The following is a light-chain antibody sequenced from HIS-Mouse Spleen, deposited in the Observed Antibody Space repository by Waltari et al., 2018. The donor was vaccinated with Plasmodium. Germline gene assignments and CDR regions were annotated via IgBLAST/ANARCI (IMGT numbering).Light chain of an antibody. CDR3: YSTDSSGNHRV. V-gene: IGLV3-10*01. CDR2: EDS. CDR1: ALPNKY. Sequence: SSELTQPPSVSVSPGPTARITCSGDALPNKYAYWYQQKSGQAPVLVIYEDSKRPSGIPERFSGSSSGTMATLTISGAQVEDEADYYCYSTDSSGNHRVFGGGTKLTVL. J-gene: IGLJ3*02.